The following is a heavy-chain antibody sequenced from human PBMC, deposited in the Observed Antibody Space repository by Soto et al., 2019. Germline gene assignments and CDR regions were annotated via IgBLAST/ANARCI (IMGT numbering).Heavy chain of an antibody. V-gene: IGHV4-59*08. CDR1: GGSITSYY. Sequence: SETLSLTCTVSGGSITSYYWSWIRQTPGKGLEWIVYIYYIGTTSYSPSLKSRVSISVDMSKIQFSLKLSSVTAADMAVYYCARTSRFDCWGQGTLVTVSS. CDR3: ARTSRFDC. CDR2: IYYIGTT. D-gene: IGHD6-6*01. J-gene: IGHJ4*02.